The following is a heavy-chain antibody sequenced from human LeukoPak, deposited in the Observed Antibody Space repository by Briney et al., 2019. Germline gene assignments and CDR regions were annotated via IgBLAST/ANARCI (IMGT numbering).Heavy chain of an antibody. J-gene: IGHJ4*02. D-gene: IGHD4-23*01. CDR1: GYSISSGHY. CDR3: ARREVTVVIPGGFDY. V-gene: IGHV4-38-2*01. Sequence: SETLSLTCAVSGYSISSGHYWGWIRQPPGKGLEWIGSSYHGGSTYYNPSLKSRVTISADTSKNQFSLKLSSVTAADTAVYYCARREVTVVIPGGFDYWGQGTLDTVSS. CDR2: SYHGGST.